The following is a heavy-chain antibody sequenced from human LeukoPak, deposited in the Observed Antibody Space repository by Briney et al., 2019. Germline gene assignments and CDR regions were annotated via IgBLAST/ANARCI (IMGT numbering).Heavy chain of an antibody. CDR2: INPKGGGA. J-gene: IGHJ3*01. D-gene: IGHD1-14*01. CDR3: VTNRRPGAFDF. CDR1: GFTFTAYY. Sequence: GASVKVSCRTSGFTFTAYYMYWVRQAPGLGLEWMGWINPKGGGAHYAAKFQGSINMTANTSITTVYMELSRLTSDDTAIYYCVTNRRPGAFDFWGQGTVVTVSS. V-gene: IGHV1-2*04.